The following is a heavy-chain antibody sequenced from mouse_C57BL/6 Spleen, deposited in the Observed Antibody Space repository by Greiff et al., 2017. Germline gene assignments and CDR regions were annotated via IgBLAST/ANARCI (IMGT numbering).Heavy chain of an antibody. CDR3: ARHTAQATYFDY. CDR2: FYPGGGSI. Sequence: VQLVESGAELVKPGASVKLSCKASGYTFTEYTIHWVKQRSGQGLAWIGWFYPGGGSIKYNEKFKDKATVTADKSSSTVYMELSRLTSEDSAVYFCARHTAQATYFDYWGQGTTLTVSS. J-gene: IGHJ2*01. D-gene: IGHD3-2*02. V-gene: IGHV1-62-2*01. CDR1: GYTFTEYT.